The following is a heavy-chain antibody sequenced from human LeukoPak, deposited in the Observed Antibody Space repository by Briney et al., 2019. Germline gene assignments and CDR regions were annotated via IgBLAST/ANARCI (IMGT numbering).Heavy chain of an antibody. CDR2: KNPNSGKT. CDR1: GYTLTTYD. D-gene: IGHD3-16*02. Sequence: ASVKVSCKASGYTLTTYDINWVRQAPGQGLEWMGWKNPNSGKTGYAQKFQDRITITRNTSISTAYMELSSLGSEDTAVYYCAKSWGYTRPYYNYMDVWGKGTTVTVSS. CDR3: AKSWGYTRPYYNYMDV. J-gene: IGHJ6*03. V-gene: IGHV1-8*01.